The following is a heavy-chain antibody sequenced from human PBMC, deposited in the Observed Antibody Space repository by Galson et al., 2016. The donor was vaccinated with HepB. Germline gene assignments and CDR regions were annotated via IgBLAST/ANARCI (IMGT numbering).Heavy chain of an antibody. V-gene: IGHV5-51*01. D-gene: IGHD3-3*01. J-gene: IGHJ6*02. CDR3: ARSLTGSYDFWGAIYNYYAMDV. CDR2: VYPGDFDI. CDR1: GYSFDTYW. Sequence: QSGAEVKKPGESLTISCKGSGYSFDTYWIGWVRQMPGKGLEWMGIVYPGDFDIRYSPSFQGTATISVYKSISTAYLQWSSLSASDTAKYYCARSLTGSYDFWGAIYNYYAMDVWGQGTTVTVS.